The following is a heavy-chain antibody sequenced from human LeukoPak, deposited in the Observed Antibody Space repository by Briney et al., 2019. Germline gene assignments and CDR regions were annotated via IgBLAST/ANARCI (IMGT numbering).Heavy chain of an antibody. CDR2: ISYDGSNK. Sequence: GGSLRLSCAASGFTFSSYGMHWVRQAPGKGLEWVAVISYDGSNKYYADSVKGRFTISRDNSKNTLYLQMNSLRAEDTAVYYCAKETISGSIGGWGQGTLVTVSS. D-gene: IGHD1-26*01. CDR3: AKETISGSIGG. J-gene: IGHJ4*02. V-gene: IGHV3-30*18. CDR1: GFTFSSYG.